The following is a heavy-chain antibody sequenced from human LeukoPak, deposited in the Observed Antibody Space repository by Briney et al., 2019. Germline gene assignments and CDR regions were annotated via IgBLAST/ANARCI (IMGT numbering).Heavy chain of an antibody. CDR3: ARVRGGSYLHGNFDY. CDR1: GGSISSNNCY. V-gene: IGHV4-39*07. D-gene: IGHD1-26*01. Sequence: PSETLSLTCTVSGGSISSNNCYWGWIRQPPGKGLEWIGGIYYTGSAYYNPSLKSRVTISVDTSKNQFSLKLSSVTAADTAVYYCARVRGGSYLHGNFDYWGQGTLVTVSS. CDR2: IYYTGSA. J-gene: IGHJ4*02.